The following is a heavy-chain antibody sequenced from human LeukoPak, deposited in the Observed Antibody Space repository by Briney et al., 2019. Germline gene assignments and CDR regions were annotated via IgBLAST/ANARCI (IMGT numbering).Heavy chain of an antibody. V-gene: IGHV3-9*01. D-gene: IGHD2-2*01. CDR2: ISWNSGSI. Sequence: GGSLRLSCAASGFTFDDYAMHWVRQAPGKGLEWVSGISWNSGSIGYADSVKGRFTISRDNAKNSLYLQMNSLRAEDTALYYCAKDRALENQLPRPGAFDIWGQGTMGTVSS. J-gene: IGHJ3*02. CDR1: GFTFDDYA. CDR3: AKDRALENQLPRPGAFDI.